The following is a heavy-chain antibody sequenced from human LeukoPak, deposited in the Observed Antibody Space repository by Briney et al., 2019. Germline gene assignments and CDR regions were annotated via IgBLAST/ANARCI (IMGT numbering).Heavy chain of an antibody. Sequence: ASVKVSCKASGYTFRNYGITWVRQAPGQGLEWMGWISTYNGDTHYAQNLRGRVTVTTDTSTSTVYMELRSLRSDDTAVYYCARDPTNTSGYYAYFDYWGQETLVTVSS. CDR2: ISTYNGDT. D-gene: IGHD5-12*01. CDR3: ARDPTNTSGYYAYFDY. V-gene: IGHV1-18*01. J-gene: IGHJ4*02. CDR1: GYTFRNYG.